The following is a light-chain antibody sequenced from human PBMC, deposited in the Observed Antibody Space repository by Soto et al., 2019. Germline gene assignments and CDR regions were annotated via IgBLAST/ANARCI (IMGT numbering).Light chain of an antibody. CDR2: DVS. V-gene: IGLV2-14*01. CDR3: SSYTSSSTVV. J-gene: IGLJ2*01. Sequence: QSALTQPASVSGSPGQSITISCTGTSSDVGPYNYVSWYQQHPGKVPKLMIYDVSNRPSGVSNRFSGSKSGNTASLTISGLQAEDEADYYCSSYTSSSTVVFGGGTKLTVL. CDR1: SSDVGPYNY.